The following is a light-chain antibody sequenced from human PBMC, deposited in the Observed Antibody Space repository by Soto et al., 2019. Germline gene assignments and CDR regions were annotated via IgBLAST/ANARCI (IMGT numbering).Light chain of an antibody. CDR2: GAS. Sequence: EIVFTQSPGTLSLSTGERATLSCRASQSVSNNYLAWYQQKPGQAPRLLIYGASNRATGIPDRFSGSGSGTDFTLTISRLEPEDFAVYYCQQYGSSGTFGQGTKVYIK. J-gene: IGKJ1*01. CDR3: QQYGSSGT. CDR1: QSVSNNY. V-gene: IGKV3-20*01.